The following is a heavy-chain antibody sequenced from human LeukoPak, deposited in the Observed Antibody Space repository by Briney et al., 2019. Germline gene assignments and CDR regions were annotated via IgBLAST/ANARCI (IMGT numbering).Heavy chain of an antibody. CDR3: ARDLGQYYDTSDNWFDP. CDR1: GFTFSSYS. Sequence: IPGGSLRLSCAASGFTFSSYSMNWVRQAPGKGLEWVSSISSSSSYIYYADSVKGRFTISRDNAKNSLYLQMNSLRAEDTAVYYCARDLGQYYDTSDNWFDPWGQRTLVTVSS. CDR2: ISSSSSYI. V-gene: IGHV3-21*01. J-gene: IGHJ5*02. D-gene: IGHD3-22*01.